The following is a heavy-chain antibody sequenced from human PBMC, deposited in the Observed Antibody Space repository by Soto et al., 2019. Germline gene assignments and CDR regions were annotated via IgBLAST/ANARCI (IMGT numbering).Heavy chain of an antibody. CDR2: INHSGST. CDR1: GGSFSGYY. D-gene: IGHD3-9*01. J-gene: IGHJ5*02. CDR3: ARRWRFDLLGNWFDP. Sequence: QVQLQQWGAGLLKPSETLSLTCAVYGGSFSGYYWCWIRQPPGKGLEWIGEINHSGSTNYNPSLKSRVTISVDTSKNQFSLKLSSVTAADTVVYYCARRWRFDLLGNWFDPWGQGTLVTVSS. V-gene: IGHV4-34*01.